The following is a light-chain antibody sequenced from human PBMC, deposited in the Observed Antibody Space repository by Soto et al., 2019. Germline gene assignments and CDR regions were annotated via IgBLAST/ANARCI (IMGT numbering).Light chain of an antibody. CDR2: GNS. J-gene: IGLJ3*02. CDR3: QSYDSSLSGWV. Sequence: HSVRTQPPSVSGAPGKRVTISCTGSSSNIGAGYDVHWYQQLPGTAPKLLIYGNSNRPSGVPDRFSGYKSGTSASLAITGLQAEDEADYYCQSYDSSLSGWVFGGGTQLTAL. CDR1: SSNIGAGYD. V-gene: IGLV1-40*01.